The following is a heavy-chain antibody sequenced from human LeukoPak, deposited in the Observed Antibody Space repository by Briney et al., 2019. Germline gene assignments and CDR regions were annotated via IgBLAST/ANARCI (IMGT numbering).Heavy chain of an antibody. V-gene: IGHV4-59*08. CDR3: ARLLNNDNAGDPDTFDM. CDR1: GGSINRDY. Sequence: SEALSLTCSVSGGSINRDYWSWIRQPPGKGLEWIGYISYSGSTRYSPSFQSRVSISMDMSKTHFSLKLTSVTAADTAVYYCARLLNNDNAGDPDTFDMWGPGTMVTVSS. D-gene: IGHD4-17*01. J-gene: IGHJ3*02. CDR2: ISYSGST.